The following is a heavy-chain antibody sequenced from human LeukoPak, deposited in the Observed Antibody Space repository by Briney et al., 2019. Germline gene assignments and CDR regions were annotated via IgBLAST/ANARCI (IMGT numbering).Heavy chain of an antibody. CDR3: AGINSSSWYLEY. J-gene: IGHJ4*02. V-gene: IGHV3-74*01. D-gene: IGHD6-13*01. CDR2: INSDESDT. Sequence: GGSLRLSCAASGFTFTNYWMHWVRQAPGKGLVWVSRINSDESDTNYADSVKGRFTISRDNSKNTLYLQMNSLRAEDTAVYYCAGINSSSWYLEYCGQGTLVTVSS. CDR1: GFTFTNYW.